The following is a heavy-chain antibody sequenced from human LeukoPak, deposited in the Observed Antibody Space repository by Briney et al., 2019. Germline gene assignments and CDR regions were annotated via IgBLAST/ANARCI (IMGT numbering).Heavy chain of an antibody. Sequence: PGGSLRLSCAASGFTFDDYGMSWVRQGPGEGLEWVSGISGSGDTTYYADSVKGRFTISRDNSKNTLYLQMNSLRAEDTAVYYCARGSRVAGTFDYWGQGTLVTVSS. D-gene: IGHD6-19*01. CDR1: GFTFDDYG. J-gene: IGHJ4*02. V-gene: IGHV3-23*01. CDR3: ARGSRVAGTFDY. CDR2: ISGSGDTT.